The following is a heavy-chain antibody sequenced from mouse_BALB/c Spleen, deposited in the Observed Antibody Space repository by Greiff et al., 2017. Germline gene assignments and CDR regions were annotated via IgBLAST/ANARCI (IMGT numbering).Heavy chain of an antibody. CDR2: SRNKANDYIT. J-gene: IGHJ1*01. CDR1: GFTFSDFY. Sequence: EVHLVESGGGLVQPGGSLRLSCATSGFTFSDFYMEWVRQPPGKRLEWIAASRNKANDYITEYSASVKGRFIVSRDTSQSILYLQMNALRAEDTAIYYCARVPIYDYDWYFDVWGAGTTVTVSS. D-gene: IGHD2-4*01. V-gene: IGHV7-1*02. CDR3: ARVPIYDYDWYFDV.